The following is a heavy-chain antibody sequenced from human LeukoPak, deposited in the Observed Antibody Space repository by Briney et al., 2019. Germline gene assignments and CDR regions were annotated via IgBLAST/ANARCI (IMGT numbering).Heavy chain of an antibody. CDR2: IYYSGST. Sequence: SETLSLTCTVSGDSVSNDKYYWGWIRQHPGKGLEWIGFIYYSGSTYYNPSLKSRVIISVDTSKNQFSLKLSSVTAADTAVYYCARAGYNYGPDAFDIWGQGTMVTVSS. CDR1: GDSVSNDKYY. D-gene: IGHD5-18*01. J-gene: IGHJ3*02. V-gene: IGHV4-31*03. CDR3: ARAGYNYGPDAFDI.